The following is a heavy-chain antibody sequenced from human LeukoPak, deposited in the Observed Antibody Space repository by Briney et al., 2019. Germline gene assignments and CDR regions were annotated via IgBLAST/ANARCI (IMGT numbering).Heavy chain of an antibody. J-gene: IGHJ4*02. CDR2: IYTSGST. CDR3: ARGRTYYDFWSGYYIGGYFDY. D-gene: IGHD3-3*01. V-gene: IGHV4-61*02. Sequence: SQTLSLTCTVSGGSISSGSYYWSWIRQPAGKGLEWIGRIYTSGSTNYNPSLKSRVTISVDTSKNQFSLKLSSVTAADTAVYYCARGRTYYDFWSGYYIGGYFDYWGQGTLVTVSS. CDR1: GGSISSGSYY.